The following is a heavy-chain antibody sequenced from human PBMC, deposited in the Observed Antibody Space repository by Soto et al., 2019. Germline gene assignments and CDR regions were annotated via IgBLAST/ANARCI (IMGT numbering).Heavy chain of an antibody. D-gene: IGHD3-3*01. V-gene: IGHV3-23*01. CDR2: ISGSGGST. J-gene: IGHJ4*02. Sequence: EVQLLESGGGLVQPGGSLRLSCAASGFTFSSYAMSWVRQAPGKGLEWVSAISGSGGSTYYADSVKGRLTISRDNSKNTLYLHINSLRAEDTALYYYAKGPYYDFCSGYYSWGQGTPVTVSS. CDR1: GFTFSSYA. CDR3: AKGPYYDFCSGYYS.